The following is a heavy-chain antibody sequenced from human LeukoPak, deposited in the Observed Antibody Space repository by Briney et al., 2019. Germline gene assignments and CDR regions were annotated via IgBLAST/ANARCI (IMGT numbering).Heavy chain of an antibody. CDR3: ALTYRGY. D-gene: IGHD3-10*01. J-gene: IGHJ4*02. V-gene: IGHV3-30*03. Sequence: GGSLRLSCAASGFTFSNYGMHWVRQAPGKGLEWVTVISYDGSSTYYADSVKGRFSVSGDNSKNTLYLQMNSLRVADTAVYFCALTYRGYWGQGTLVTVSS. CDR1: GFTFSNYG. CDR2: ISYDGSST.